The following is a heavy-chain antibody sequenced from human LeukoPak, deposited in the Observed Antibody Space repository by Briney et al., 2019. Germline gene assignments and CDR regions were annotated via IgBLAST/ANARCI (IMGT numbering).Heavy chain of an antibody. CDR2: IYYSGST. Sequence: SQTLSLTCTVSGGSISSGGYYWSWIRQHPGKGLEWIGYIYYSGSTYYNPSLKSRVTISVDTSKNQFSLKLSSVTAADTAVYYCARGAFASEGAFDIWGQGTMVTVSS. D-gene: IGHD3-10*01. J-gene: IGHJ3*02. CDR3: ARGAFASEGAFDI. CDR1: GGSISSGGYY. V-gene: IGHV4-31*03.